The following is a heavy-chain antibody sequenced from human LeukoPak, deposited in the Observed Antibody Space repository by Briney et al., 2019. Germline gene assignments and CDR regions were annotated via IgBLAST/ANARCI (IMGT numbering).Heavy chain of an antibody. V-gene: IGHV3-73*01. Sequence: GGSLRLSCAASGFTFSGSAMHWVRQASGKGLEWVGRIRSKANSYATAYAASVKGRFTISRDDSKNTAYLQMNSLKTEDTAVYYCTRLTHSGWYNWFDPWGQGTLVTVSS. CDR3: TRLTHSGWYNWFDP. CDR2: IRSKANSYAT. CDR1: GFTFSGSA. J-gene: IGHJ5*02. D-gene: IGHD1-14*01.